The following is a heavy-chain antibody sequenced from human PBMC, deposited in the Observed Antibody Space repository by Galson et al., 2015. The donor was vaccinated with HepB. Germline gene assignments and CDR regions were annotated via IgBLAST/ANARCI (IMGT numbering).Heavy chain of an antibody. J-gene: IGHJ5*02. CDR3: ARGSGPRGTGDRFDP. V-gene: IGHV3-33*05. D-gene: IGHD3-10*01. CDR2: ISYDGSNK. Sequence: FLRHPCAAFGVTFRSYRMHWARQAAGKGLEWVAVISYDGSNKYYADSEKGRFTITRDNSKNTLYLQMNSMRAEDTAVYYCARGSGPRGTGDRFDPWGQGTLVTVSS. CDR1: GVTFRSYR.